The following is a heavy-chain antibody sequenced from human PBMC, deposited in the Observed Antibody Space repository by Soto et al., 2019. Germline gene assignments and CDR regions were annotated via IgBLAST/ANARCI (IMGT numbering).Heavy chain of an antibody. CDR2: IKEDGGKT. V-gene: IGHV3-7*04. Sequence: EVQLVESGGSLVQPGGSLRLSCVASGLTLSRYWMSWVRQAPGKGLEWVANIKEDGGKTYYVDSEKGRFTISRDNAKNSEYLQMNSLRVEDTAVYYCSRDYYGPGPDWGQGTLVIVSS. J-gene: IGHJ4*02. CDR3: SRDYYGPGPD. D-gene: IGHD3-22*01. CDR1: GLTLSRYW.